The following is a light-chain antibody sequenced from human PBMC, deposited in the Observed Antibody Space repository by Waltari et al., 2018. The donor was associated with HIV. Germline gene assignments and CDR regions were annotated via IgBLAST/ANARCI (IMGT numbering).Light chain of an antibody. CDR2: INT. CDR3: QSYDRSLSVWV. CDR1: DSNIGASDP. V-gene: IGLV1-40*01. J-gene: IGLJ3*02. Sequence: QSVLTQPPSVSGAPGQRVTISCTGSDSNIGASDPVPWYQQLPGTAPKLLIYINTNRPSGVPDRFSGSRSGTSASLAITGLQAEDEAYYYCQSYDRSLSVWVFGGGTKLTVL.